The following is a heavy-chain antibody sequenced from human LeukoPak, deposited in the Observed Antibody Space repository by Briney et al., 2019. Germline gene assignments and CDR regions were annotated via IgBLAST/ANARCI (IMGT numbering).Heavy chain of an antibody. CDR3: ARDFCSTSCNLGY. CDR2: IIPIFGTA. J-gene: IGHJ4*02. V-gene: IGHV1-69*13. Sequence: GASVKVSCKASGGTFSSYAISWVRQASGQGLEWMGGIIPIFGTANYAQKFQGRVTITADESTSTAYMELSSLRSEDTAVYYCARDFCSTSCNLGYWGQGTLVTVSS. D-gene: IGHD2-2*01. CDR1: GGTFSSYA.